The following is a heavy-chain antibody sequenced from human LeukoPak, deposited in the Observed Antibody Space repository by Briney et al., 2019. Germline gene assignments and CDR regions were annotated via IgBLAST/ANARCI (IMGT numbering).Heavy chain of an antibody. J-gene: IGHJ4*02. CDR3: ARYTANKSGYSFDF. D-gene: IGHD3-22*01. CDR1: GYSISSGYC. CDR2: INHSGET. V-gene: IGHV4-38-2*01. Sequence: SETLSLTCAVSGYSISSGYCWSWIRQSPGQGLEWIATINHSGETYYNPSLKSRATISVDTSKNQFSLKLSSVTAAGTAVYYCARYTANKSGYSFDFWGQGTLVTVSS.